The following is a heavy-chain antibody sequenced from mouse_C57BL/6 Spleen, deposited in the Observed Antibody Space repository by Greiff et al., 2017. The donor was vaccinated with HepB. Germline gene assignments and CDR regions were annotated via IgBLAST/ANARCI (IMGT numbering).Heavy chain of an antibody. CDR2: IYPGDGDT. Sequence: QVQLQQPGAELVKPGASVKISCKASGYAFSSYWMNWVKQRPGKGLEWIGQIYPGDGDTNYNGKFKGKATLSADKSSSTAYKQLSSLTSEDSAVYFCARGGVITTVVGRYFDVWGTGTTVTVSS. D-gene: IGHD1-1*01. CDR3: ARGGVITTVVGRYFDV. J-gene: IGHJ1*03. CDR1: GYAFSSYW. V-gene: IGHV1-80*01.